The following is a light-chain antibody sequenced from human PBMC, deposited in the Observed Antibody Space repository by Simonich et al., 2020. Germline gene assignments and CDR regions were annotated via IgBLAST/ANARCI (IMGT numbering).Light chain of an antibody. CDR3: QQSYSTLSIT. J-gene: IGKJ5*01. V-gene: IGKV1-13*02. CDR2: DAS. Sequence: AIQLTQSPSSLSASVGDRVTITCRASQGISSALAWYQQKPGKAPKLLIYDASKLESGVPSRFSGSGSGTDFTLTISSLQPEDFATYYCQQSYSTLSITFGQGTRLEIK. CDR1: QGISSA.